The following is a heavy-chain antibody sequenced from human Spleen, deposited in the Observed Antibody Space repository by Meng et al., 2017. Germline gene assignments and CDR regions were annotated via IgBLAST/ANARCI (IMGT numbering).Heavy chain of an antibody. J-gene: IGHJ4*02. CDR2: INTNTGNP. V-gene: IGHV7-4-1*02. D-gene: IGHD3-22*01. Sequence: GLLVQSGAEGKKPGAPVKVSCKASGYTFTDYYIHWVRQAPGQGLEWLGLINTNTGNPTYAPGFTGRFVFSLDTSISTAYLQISGLRAEDTAMYYCARTKEYYDSSFDLWGQGTLVTVSS. CDR1: GYTFTDYY. CDR3: ARTKEYYDSSFDL.